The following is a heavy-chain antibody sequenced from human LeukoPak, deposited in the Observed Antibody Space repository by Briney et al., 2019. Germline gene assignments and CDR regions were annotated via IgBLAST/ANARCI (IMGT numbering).Heavy chain of an antibody. CDR3: ARVEYYDFWSGYLDY. V-gene: IGHV1-18*01. Sequence: ASVKVSCKASGYTFTSYGISWVRQAPGQGLEWMGWISAYNGNSNYAQKLQGRVTMTTDTSTSTAYMELRSLRSDDTAVYYCARVEYYDFWSGYLDYWGQGTLVTVSS. CDR1: GYTFTSYG. D-gene: IGHD3-3*01. J-gene: IGHJ4*02. CDR2: ISAYNGNS.